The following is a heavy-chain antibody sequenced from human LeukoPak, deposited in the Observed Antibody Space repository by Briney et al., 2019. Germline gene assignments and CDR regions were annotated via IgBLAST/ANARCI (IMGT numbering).Heavy chain of an antibody. J-gene: IGHJ4*02. V-gene: IGHV4-30-2*01. CDR1: GGSINSGGYY. D-gene: IGHD5-24*01. CDR2: IYHSGST. CDR3: ARWEMATVPNFDY. Sequence: SETLSLTCTVSGGSINSGGYYWSWIWQPPGKGLEWIGYIYHSGSTSYNPSLKSRVTISVDRSKNQFSLKLSSVTAADTAVYYCARWEMATVPNFDYWGQGTLVTVSS.